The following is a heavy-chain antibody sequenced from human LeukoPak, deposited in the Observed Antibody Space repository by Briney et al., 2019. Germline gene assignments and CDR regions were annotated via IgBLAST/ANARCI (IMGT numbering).Heavy chain of an antibody. CDR1: GFTFSSYT. V-gene: IGHV3-64D*06. CDR2: ISSNGGST. D-gene: IGHD1-26*01. J-gene: IGHJ4*02. Sequence: GGSLRLSCSASGFTFSSYTMHWVRQTPGKGLECVSTISSNGGSTFYADSVKGRFTISRDNSKNTLYLQMSSLRPEDTAVYYCATSLELLRPVGYWGQETLVTVSS. CDR3: ATSLELLRPVGY.